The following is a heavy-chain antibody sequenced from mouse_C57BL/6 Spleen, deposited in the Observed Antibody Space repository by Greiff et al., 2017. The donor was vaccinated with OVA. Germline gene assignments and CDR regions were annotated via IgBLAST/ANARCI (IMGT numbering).Heavy chain of an antibody. CDR2: IRNKANNHAT. Sequence: EVKVEESGGGLVQPGGSMKLSCAASGFTFSDAWMDWVRQSPEKGLEWVAEIRNKANNHATYYAESVKGRFTISRDDSKSSVYLRMNSLRAENTDIYDCTRRGDYQSCAYWGQGTLVTVSA. J-gene: IGHJ3*01. CDR1: GFTFSDAW. CDR3: TRRGDYQSCAY. D-gene: IGHD2-4*01. V-gene: IGHV6-6*01.